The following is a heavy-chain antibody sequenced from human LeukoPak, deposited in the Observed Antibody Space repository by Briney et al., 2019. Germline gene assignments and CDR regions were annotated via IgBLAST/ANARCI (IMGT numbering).Heavy chain of an antibody. Sequence: TGGSLRLSCAASGFTFSSYSMNWVRQAPGKGLEWVSSISSSSSYIFYADSVKGRFTISRDNAKSSLYLQINSLRAEDTAVYYCARGPHSGSYYFGYWGQGTLVTVSS. D-gene: IGHD1-26*01. CDR2: ISSSSSYI. CDR1: GFTFSSYS. J-gene: IGHJ4*02. CDR3: ARGPHSGSYYFGY. V-gene: IGHV3-21*01.